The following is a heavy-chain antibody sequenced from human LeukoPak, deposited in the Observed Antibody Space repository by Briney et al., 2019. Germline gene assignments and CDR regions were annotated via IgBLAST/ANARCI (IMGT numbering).Heavy chain of an antibody. D-gene: IGHD3-22*01. V-gene: IGHV3-30*18. CDR2: ISYDGSNK. CDR1: GFTFSSYG. CDR3: AKDPNYYDSSGYYHY. J-gene: IGHJ4*02. Sequence: GGSLRLSCAASGFTFSSYGMHWVRQAPGKGLEWVAVISYDGSNKYYADSVKGRFTISRDNSKNTLYLQMNSLRAEDTAVYYCAKDPNYYDSSGYYHYWGQGTLVTVSS.